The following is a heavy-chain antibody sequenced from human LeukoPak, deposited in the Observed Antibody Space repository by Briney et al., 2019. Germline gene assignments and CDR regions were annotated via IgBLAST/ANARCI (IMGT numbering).Heavy chain of an antibody. CDR3: AKDLFGGSYSLDY. Sequence: GRSLRLSCAASGFTFSSYAMHWVRQAPGKGLEWVAVISYDGSDKYFADSVKGRFTISRDNSKNTVYLEMNSLRDEDTAVYYCAKDLFGGSYSLDYWGRGTLVTVSS. CDR1: GFTFSSYA. V-gene: IGHV3-30*18. D-gene: IGHD1-26*01. CDR2: ISYDGSDK. J-gene: IGHJ4*02.